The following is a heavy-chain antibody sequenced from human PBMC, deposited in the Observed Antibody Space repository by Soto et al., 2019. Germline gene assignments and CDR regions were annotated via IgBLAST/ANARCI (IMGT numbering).Heavy chain of an antibody. D-gene: IGHD3-3*01. J-gene: IGHJ4*02. Sequence: GGSLRLSCAASGFTFSNAWMSWVRQAPGKGLEWVGRIKSKTDGGTTDYAAPVKGRFTISRDDSKNTLYLQMNSLKTEDTAVYYCTTEVTAYYDFWSGYYSHPFDYWGQGTLVTVSS. V-gene: IGHV3-15*01. CDR1: GFTFSNAW. CDR3: TTEVTAYYDFWSGYYSHPFDY. CDR2: IKSKTDGGTT.